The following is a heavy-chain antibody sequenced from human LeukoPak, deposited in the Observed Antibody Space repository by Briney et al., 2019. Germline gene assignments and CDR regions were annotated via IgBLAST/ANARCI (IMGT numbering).Heavy chain of an antibody. Sequence: ASVKVSCKASGYTFTSYDINWERQATGQGLEWMGWMNPNSGNTGYAQKFQGRVTMTRNTSISTAYMELSSLRSEDTAVYYCARAGGIYSGYDLADYWGQGTLVTVSS. J-gene: IGHJ4*02. CDR1: GYTFTSYD. V-gene: IGHV1-8*01. D-gene: IGHD5-12*01. CDR3: ARAGGIYSGYDLADY. CDR2: MNPNSGNT.